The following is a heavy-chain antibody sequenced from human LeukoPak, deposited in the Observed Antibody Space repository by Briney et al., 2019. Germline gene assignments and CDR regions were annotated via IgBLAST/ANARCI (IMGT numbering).Heavy chain of an antibody. Sequence: GASVKVSCKASGYTFTSYAIAWVRQAPGQGLEWMGWISAYNGRTNYAQKFRGRVTMTTDTSTNTGYMELRSLRSDDTAVYFCARDQLRYYGSNNYYSDMDLWGQGTTVTVSS. J-gene: IGHJ6*02. CDR2: ISAYNGRT. D-gene: IGHD3-10*01. CDR1: GYTFTSYA. V-gene: IGHV1-18*01. CDR3: ARDQLRYYGSNNYYSDMDL.